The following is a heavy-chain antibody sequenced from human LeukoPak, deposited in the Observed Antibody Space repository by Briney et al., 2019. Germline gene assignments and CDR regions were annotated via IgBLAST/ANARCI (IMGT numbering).Heavy chain of an antibody. CDR1: GYSFTSYW. D-gene: IGHD6-19*01. CDR3: ARYSSGWYLAGGFDY. Sequence: PGESLKISCKGSGYSFTSYWIGWVRQMPGKGLEWVGIIYPGDSDTRYSPSFQGQVTISADKSISTAYLQWSSLKASDTAMYYCARYSSGWYLAGGFDYWGQGTLVTVSS. CDR2: IYPGDSDT. J-gene: IGHJ4*02. V-gene: IGHV5-51*01.